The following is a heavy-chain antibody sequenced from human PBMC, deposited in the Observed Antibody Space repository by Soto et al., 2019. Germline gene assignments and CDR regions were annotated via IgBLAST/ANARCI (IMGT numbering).Heavy chain of an antibody. D-gene: IGHD1-26*01. V-gene: IGHV3-30*18. CDR3: AKGGGSARDFDY. J-gene: IGHJ4*02. CDR2: TSYDGNNK. CDR1: GLTFGNYG. Sequence: PGGSLRLSCTGSGLTFGNYGMHWVCQAPGKGLEWVASTSYDGNNKYYADSLKGRFTISRDNSKKMVYLQMTSLGPEDTAVYYCAKGGGSARDFDYWGQGALVTVS.